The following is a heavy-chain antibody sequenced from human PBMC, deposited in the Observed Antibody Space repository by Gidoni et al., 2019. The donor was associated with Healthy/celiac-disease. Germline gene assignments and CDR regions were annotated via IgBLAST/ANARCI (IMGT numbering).Heavy chain of an antibody. D-gene: IGHD3-3*01. J-gene: IGHJ4*02. CDR1: GGSFSGYY. V-gene: IGHV4-34*01. CDR3: ARGTPKYYDFWSGYYYYFDY. Sequence: QVQLQQWGAGLLKPSETLSLTCAVYGGSFSGYYWSWIRQPPGKGLEWIGEINHSGSTNYNPSLKSRVTISVDTSKNQFSLKLSSVTAADTAVYYCARGTPKYYDFWSGYYYYFDYWGQGTLVTVSS. CDR2: INHSGST.